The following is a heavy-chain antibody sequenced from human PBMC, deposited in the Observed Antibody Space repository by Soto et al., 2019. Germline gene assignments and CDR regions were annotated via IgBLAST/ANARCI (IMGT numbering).Heavy chain of an antibody. CDR1: GFTFSSYA. CDR3: ARPLWRDDYNWGYFDL. V-gene: IGHV3-30-3*01. Sequence: QVQLVESGGGVVQHGRSLRLSCAASGFTFSSYAMHWVRQAPGKGLEWVAVISYDGSNKYYADSVKGRFTISRDNSKNTLYLHMNSLRAEDTAVYYCARPLWRDDYNWGYFDLWGRGTLVTVSS. J-gene: IGHJ2*01. CDR2: ISYDGSNK. D-gene: IGHD4-4*01.